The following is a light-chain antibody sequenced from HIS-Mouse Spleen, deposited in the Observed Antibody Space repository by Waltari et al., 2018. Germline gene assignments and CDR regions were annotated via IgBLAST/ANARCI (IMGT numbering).Light chain of an antibody. Sequence: QSALTQPPSASGSPGQSVTISCTGTSSDVGGYHYVSWYQQHPGKAPKLMIYEVIKRPAGVPDRFSGSKAGNTASLTVSGLQAEYEADYYCSSYAGSNNLVFGGGTKLTVL. J-gene: IGLJ2*01. CDR2: EVI. CDR1: SSDVGGYHY. V-gene: IGLV2-8*01. CDR3: SSYAGSNNLV.